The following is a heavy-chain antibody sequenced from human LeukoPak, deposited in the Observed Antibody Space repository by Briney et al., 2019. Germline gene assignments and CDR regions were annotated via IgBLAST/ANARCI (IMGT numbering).Heavy chain of an antibody. CDR3: ARVYGDITTSY. Sequence: ASVKVSCKTSGYTFSDYYIHWIRQAPGQGLEWVGWINPNSGDTDYAQKFQGRVTVTRDTSISTAYMELGRLRSDDTAVYYCARVYGDITTSYWGQGTLVTVSS. CDR1: GYTFSDYY. D-gene: IGHD4-17*01. V-gene: IGHV1-2*02. J-gene: IGHJ4*02. CDR2: INPNSGDT.